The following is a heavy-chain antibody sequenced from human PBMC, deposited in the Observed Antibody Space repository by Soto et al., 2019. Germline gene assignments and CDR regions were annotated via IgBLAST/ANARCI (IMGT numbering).Heavy chain of an antibody. CDR3: ARHLXQVGAXEFYXYVMDV. J-gene: IGHJ6*01. D-gene: IGHD1-26*01. CDR1: GYSFTSYW. V-gene: IGHV5-51*01. CDR2: IYPGDSDT. Sequence: GESLKISCKGSGYSFTSYWIGWVRQLPGKGLEWMGIIYPGDSDTRYSPSFQGQVTISADKSISTAYLQWSSLKASDTAMYYCARHLXQVGAXEFYXYVMDVXXXGTTV.